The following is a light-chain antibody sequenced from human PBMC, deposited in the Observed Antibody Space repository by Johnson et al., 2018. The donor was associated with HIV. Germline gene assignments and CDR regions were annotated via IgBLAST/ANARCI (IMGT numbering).Light chain of an antibody. Sequence: QSVLTQPPSVSAAPGQKVTISCSGSSSNIANNYVSWYQQLPGTAPKLLIYENNKRPSEIPDRFPGSKSGTSATLGITGLQTGDEADYYCVTWDNSLSAYVLGTGTTVTVL. J-gene: IGLJ1*01. V-gene: IGLV1-51*02. CDR3: VTWDNSLSAYV. CDR1: SSNIANNY. CDR2: ENN.